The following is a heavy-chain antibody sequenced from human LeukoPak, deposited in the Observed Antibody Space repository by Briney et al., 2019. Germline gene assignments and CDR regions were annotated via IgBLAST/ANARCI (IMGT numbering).Heavy chain of an antibody. V-gene: IGHV3-23*01. CDR1: GFTFSSYW. D-gene: IGHD4-17*01. Sequence: GGSLRLSCAASGFTFSSYWMSWVRQAPGKGLEWVSAISGSGGSTYYADSVKGRFTISRDNSKNTLYLQMNSLRAEDTAVYYCAKDHAYGDYFDYWGQGTLVTVSS. CDR2: ISGSGGST. CDR3: AKDHAYGDYFDY. J-gene: IGHJ4*02.